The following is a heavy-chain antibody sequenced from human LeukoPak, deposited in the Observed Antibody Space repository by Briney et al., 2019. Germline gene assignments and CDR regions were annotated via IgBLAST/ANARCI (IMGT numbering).Heavy chain of an antibody. D-gene: IGHD3-3*01. V-gene: IGHV3-23*01. J-gene: IGHJ4*02. CDR1: GFTLSSYA. CDR2: MSGSGGST. CDR3: AKDRQIWSGYHIDY. Sequence: GGSLRLSCAASGFTLSSYAMSWVRQAPGKGGEGGSAMSGSGGSTYYADSVKGRFTISRDNSKNTLYLQMNSLRAEDTAVYYCAKDRQIWSGYHIDYWGQGTLVTVSS.